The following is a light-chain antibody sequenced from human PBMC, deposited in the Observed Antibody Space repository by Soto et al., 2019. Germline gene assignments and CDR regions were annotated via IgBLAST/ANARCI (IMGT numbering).Light chain of an antibody. V-gene: IGLV2-23*01. CDR2: EGT. Sequence: QSALPQPASVSGSPGQSITISCTGTNSDVGTHNLVSWYQQHPGKAPKLIIYEGTKRPSGVSNRFSGSKSGNTASLTISGLQAEDEADYYCCSYALLFGTGTKV. CDR3: CSYALL. CDR1: NSDVGTHNL. J-gene: IGLJ1*01.